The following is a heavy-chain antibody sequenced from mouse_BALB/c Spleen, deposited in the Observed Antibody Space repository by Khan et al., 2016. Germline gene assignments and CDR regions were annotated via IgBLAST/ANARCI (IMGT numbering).Heavy chain of an antibody. V-gene: IGHV3-2*02. D-gene: IGHD1-2*01. CDR3: ALLRLAY. J-gene: IGHJ3*01. Sequence: EVQLQESGPGLVKPSQSLSLTCTVTGYSITSDYAWNWIRQFPENKLEWMGYIGYSGSTSYNPSLTSRISITRDSSKNQFFLQLNSVTTEDTATYYCALLRLAYWGQGTLVTVSA. CDR1: GYSITSDYA. CDR2: IGYSGST.